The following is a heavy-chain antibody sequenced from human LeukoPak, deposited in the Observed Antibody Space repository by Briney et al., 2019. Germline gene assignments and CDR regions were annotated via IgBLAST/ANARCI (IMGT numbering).Heavy chain of an antibody. V-gene: IGHV3-23*01. Sequence: GGSLRLSCATSGFTFSNYGMSWVRQAPGKGLEWVSAISGSGGSTYYADSVKGRFTISRDNSKNTPDLQMNSLRAEDTAVYYCAKVNWDIVVVPDGLFDYWGQGTLVTVSS. CDR2: ISGSGGST. D-gene: IGHD2-2*01. CDR3: AKVNWDIVVVPDGLFDY. J-gene: IGHJ4*02. CDR1: GFTFSNYG.